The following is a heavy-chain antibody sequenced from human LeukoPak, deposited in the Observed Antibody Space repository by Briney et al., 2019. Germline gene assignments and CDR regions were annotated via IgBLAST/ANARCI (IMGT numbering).Heavy chain of an antibody. D-gene: IGHD3-3*01. Sequence: GSLRLSCAASGFTFSSYSMNWVRQAPGKGLEWVSSISSSSSYIYYADSVKGRFTISRDSAKNSLYLQMNSLRAEDTAVYYCARPRITIFGVVTNYYYYMDVWGKGTTVTVSS. V-gene: IGHV3-21*01. CDR3: ARPRITIFGVVTNYYYYMDV. CDR1: GFTFSSYS. CDR2: ISSSSSYI. J-gene: IGHJ6*03.